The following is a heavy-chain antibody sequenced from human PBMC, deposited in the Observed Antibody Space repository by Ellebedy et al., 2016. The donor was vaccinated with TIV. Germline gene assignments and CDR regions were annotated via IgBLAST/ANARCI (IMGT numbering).Heavy chain of an antibody. CDR1: GFTFDDYA. CDR2: ISGDGSRT. J-gene: IGHJ4*02. CDR3: AKALGDYVWGTYAIDN. Sequence: GESLKISCAVSGFTFDDYAMHWVRQTPGKGLEWVSLISGDGSRTYYADSVRGRFTISRDNRKSSLYLQLNSLRIEDNALYYCAKALGDYVWGTYAIDNWGQGTLVTVSS. V-gene: IGHV3-43*02. D-gene: IGHD3-16*01.